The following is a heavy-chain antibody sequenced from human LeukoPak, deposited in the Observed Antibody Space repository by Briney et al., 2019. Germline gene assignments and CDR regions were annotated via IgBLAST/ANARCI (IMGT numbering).Heavy chain of an antibody. J-gene: IGHJ4*02. V-gene: IGHV3-9*01. Sequence: PGGSLRLSCAASGFTFDDYAMHWVRQAPGKGLEWVSGISWNSGSIGYADSVKGRFTISRDNAKNSLYLQMNSLRAEDTALYYCAKGLNFHYWGQGTLVTVSS. D-gene: IGHD1-20*01. CDR1: GFTFDDYA. CDR3: AKGLNFHY. CDR2: ISWNSGSI.